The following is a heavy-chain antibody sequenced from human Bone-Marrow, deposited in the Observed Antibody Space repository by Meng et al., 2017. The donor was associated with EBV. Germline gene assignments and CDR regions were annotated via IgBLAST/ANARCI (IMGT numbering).Heavy chain of an antibody. CDR3: ARDLRETSGTFPFDY. CDR2: IYQSWRT. Sequence: QGRLQEAGPGVGRPAGTVSLYCVRAGGSISISNCWCWVRPHPGKGMEWIEEIYQSWRTNYNPSLKCRVTISVDKSKNQLYLKLSSVPAADTAVYYCARDLRETSGTFPFDYWGQGTLVTVSS. J-gene: IGHJ4*02. CDR1: GGSISISNC. V-gene: IGHV4-4*02. D-gene: IGHD1-26*01.